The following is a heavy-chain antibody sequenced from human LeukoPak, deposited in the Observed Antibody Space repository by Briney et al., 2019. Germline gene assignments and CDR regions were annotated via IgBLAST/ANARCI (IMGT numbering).Heavy chain of an antibody. Sequence: GGSLRLSCAASGFTFSDYYMSWIRQAPGKGLEWVSYISSSSGYTNYADSVKGRFTISRDNAENSLYLQMNSLRAEDTAVYYCARVESGLTTVSDYWGQGTLVTVSS. V-gene: IGHV3-11*06. CDR2: ISSSSGYT. CDR1: GFTFSDYY. D-gene: IGHD4-17*01. J-gene: IGHJ4*02. CDR3: ARVESGLTTVSDY.